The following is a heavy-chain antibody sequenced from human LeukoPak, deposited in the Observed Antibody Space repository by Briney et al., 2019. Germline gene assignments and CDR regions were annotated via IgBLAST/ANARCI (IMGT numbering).Heavy chain of an antibody. CDR1: GGSITSGGYY. CDR3: ARGVARHSYFDL. D-gene: IGHD2-15*01. CDR2: IQNSGNT. J-gene: IGHJ2*01. Sequence: PSQTLSLTCTVSGGSITSGGYYWRWIRQHPKKGLEWIGYIQNSGNTDYNPSLKSRIIISVDNSKNQFSLKLTSVTAADTAVYYCARGVARHSYFDLWGRGTPVTVSS. V-gene: IGHV4-31*03.